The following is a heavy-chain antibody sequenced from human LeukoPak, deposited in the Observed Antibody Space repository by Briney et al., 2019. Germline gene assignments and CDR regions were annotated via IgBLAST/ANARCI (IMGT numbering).Heavy chain of an antibody. CDR1: GYTFTNFF. CDR3: ARNGYYDTSGYFYYYYYMDV. D-gene: IGHD3-22*01. CDR2: INPSDGST. Sequence: ASVKVSCKASGYTFTNFFMHWLGQAPGQGLEWMGIINPSDGSTNYAQKFQGRVTMTRDMSTTTVYMELSSLGSEDTAVYYCARNGYYDTSGYFYYYYYMDVWGKGTTVTVSS. V-gene: IGHV1-46*01. J-gene: IGHJ6*03.